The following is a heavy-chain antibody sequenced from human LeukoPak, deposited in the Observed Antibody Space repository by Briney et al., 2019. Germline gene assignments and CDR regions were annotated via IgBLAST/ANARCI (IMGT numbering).Heavy chain of an antibody. Sequence: PGGSLRLSCAASGFTFSSYAMSWVRQPPGKGLEWVSAISGSGGSTYYADSVKGRFTISRDNSKNTLYLQMNSLRAEDTAVYYCAKAVDSSSSSDLYSWFDPWGQGTLVTVSS. CDR2: ISGSGGST. J-gene: IGHJ5*02. CDR3: AKAVDSSSSSDLYSWFDP. D-gene: IGHD6-6*01. CDR1: GFTFSSYA. V-gene: IGHV3-23*01.